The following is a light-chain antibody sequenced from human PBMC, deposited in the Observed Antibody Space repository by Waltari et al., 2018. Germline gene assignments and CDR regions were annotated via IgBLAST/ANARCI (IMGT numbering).Light chain of an antibody. V-gene: IGLV1-44*01. J-gene: IGLJ3*02. CDR1: SSNIGNNI. CDR3: ATWDASLNGQV. CDR2: RND. Sequence: QSVLTQPPSASGTPGQTVSISCSGSSSNIGNNIVNWYQQLPGTAPKLLIYRNDQRPSGFPDRFSASKSGTSASLAISGLQSEDGADYFCATWDASLNGQVFGGGTKLTVL.